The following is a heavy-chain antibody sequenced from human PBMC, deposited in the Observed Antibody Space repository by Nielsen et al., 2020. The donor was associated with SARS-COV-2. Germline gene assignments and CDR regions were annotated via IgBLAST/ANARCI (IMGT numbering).Heavy chain of an antibody. J-gene: IGHJ4*02. D-gene: IGHD5-18*01. CDR1: GGSFSHYY. V-gene: IGHV4-34*01. CDR3: AGGYSYADPFDY. CDR2: INHSGST. Sequence: SETLSLTCAVYGGSFSHYYWSWIRQPPGKGLEWIGEINHSGSTNYNPSLKSRVTISVDTSKNQFSLKLSSVTAADTAVYYCAGGYSYADPFDYWGQGTLVTVSS.